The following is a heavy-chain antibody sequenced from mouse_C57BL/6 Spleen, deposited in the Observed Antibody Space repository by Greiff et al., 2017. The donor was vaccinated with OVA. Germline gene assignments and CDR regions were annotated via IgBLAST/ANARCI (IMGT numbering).Heavy chain of an antibody. J-gene: IGHJ1*03. CDR3: ARSYYGTNWYFDV. Sequence: VQLQQPGAELVKPGASVKLSCKASGYTFTSYWMHWVKQRPGQGLEWIGMIHPNSGSTNYNEKFKSKATLTVDKSSSTAYMQLSSLTSEDSAVYYCARSYYGTNWYFDVWGTGTTGTVSS. CDR1: GYTFTSYW. CDR2: IHPNSGST. D-gene: IGHD1-1*01. V-gene: IGHV1-64*01.